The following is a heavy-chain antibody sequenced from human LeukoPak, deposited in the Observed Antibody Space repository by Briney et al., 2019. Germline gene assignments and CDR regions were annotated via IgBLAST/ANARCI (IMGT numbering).Heavy chain of an antibody. CDR1: EDSFTNYW. J-gene: IGHJ3*02. CDR2: IYSGDSDT. D-gene: IGHD4-23*01. CDR3: ARQGGNSFSHAFDI. Sequence: GESLKISCKGSEDSFTNYWIGWVRQMPGKGLEWMGIIYSGDSDTRYSPSFEGQITISADKSISTAYLQWSSLKASDTAVYYCARQGGNSFSHAFDIWGQGTMVTVSS. V-gene: IGHV5-51*01.